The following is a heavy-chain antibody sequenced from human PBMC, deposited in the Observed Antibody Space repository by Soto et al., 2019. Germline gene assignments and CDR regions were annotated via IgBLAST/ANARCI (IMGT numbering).Heavy chain of an antibody. Sequence: SETLSLTCAVSGGSISSGGYSWSWVRQPPGKGLEWIGEIYHSGSSNYNPSLKSRVTISVDKYKNQFSLKLSSVTAADTAVYYCARTPKYSGSPGDGFDPCGQGTLVTVSS. CDR1: GGSISSGGYS. CDR2: IYHSGSS. V-gene: IGHV4-30-2*01. J-gene: IGHJ5*02. CDR3: ARTPKYSGSPGDGFDP. D-gene: IGHD1-26*01.